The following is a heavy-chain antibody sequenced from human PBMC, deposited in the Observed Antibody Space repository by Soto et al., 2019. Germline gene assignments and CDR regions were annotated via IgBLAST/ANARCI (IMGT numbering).Heavy chain of an antibody. Sequence: RRLSCAASGITFSNAWMTWVRQAPGKGLEWVGRIKSITDGGTTDYAAPVKGRFTISRDDSKGTLYLQMNNLRTEDTAVYHCTTDSADIVVVPATFGMDVWGQGTTVTVSS. V-gene: IGHV3-15*01. D-gene: IGHD2-2*01. CDR2: IKSITDGGTT. CDR1: GITFSNAW. CDR3: TTDSADIVVVPATFGMDV. J-gene: IGHJ6*02.